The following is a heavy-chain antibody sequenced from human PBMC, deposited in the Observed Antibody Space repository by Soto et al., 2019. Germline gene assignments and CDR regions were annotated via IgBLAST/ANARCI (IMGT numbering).Heavy chain of an antibody. J-gene: IGHJ5*02. CDR2: ISYSGST. Sequence: PSETLSLTCTVSGGSVSGGSFYWSWIRQPPGKGLGWIGYISYSGSTNYNPSLKSRVTISVDTSKNQFSLQLSSVTAADTAVYYCESAPVVTGIFGPWGQGTLVTVSS. CDR3: ESAPVVTGIFGP. D-gene: IGHD2-21*02. CDR1: GGSVSGGSFY. V-gene: IGHV4-61*01.